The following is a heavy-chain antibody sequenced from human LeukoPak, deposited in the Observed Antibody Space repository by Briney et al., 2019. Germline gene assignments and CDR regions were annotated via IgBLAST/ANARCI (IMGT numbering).Heavy chain of an antibody. D-gene: IGHD1-26*01. CDR1: GGSISSYY. Sequence: PSETLSLTCTVSGGSISSYYWSWIRQPPGKGLEWIGYIYYSGSTNYNPSLKSRVTISADTSKNQFSLKLSSVTAADTAVYYCATRSELYSYYYMDVWGKGTTVTISS. V-gene: IGHV4-59*08. CDR2: IYYSGST. CDR3: ATRSELYSYYYMDV. J-gene: IGHJ6*03.